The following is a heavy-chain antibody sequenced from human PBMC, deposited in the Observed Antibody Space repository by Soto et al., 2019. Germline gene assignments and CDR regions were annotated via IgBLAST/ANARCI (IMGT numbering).Heavy chain of an antibody. D-gene: IGHD3-3*01. CDR2: ISGSGDTI. J-gene: IGHJ4*02. CDR1: GFSFRNYS. V-gene: IGHV3-48*02. Sequence: GSLRLSCAASGFSFRNYSMNWVRQAQGKGLEWVSYISGSGDTIYYVDSVKGRFTISRDNGKNSLHLQMNSLRDEDTGVYYCARGGTYYDFWSGYPFWGQGTLVTVSS. CDR3: ARGGTYYDFWSGYPF.